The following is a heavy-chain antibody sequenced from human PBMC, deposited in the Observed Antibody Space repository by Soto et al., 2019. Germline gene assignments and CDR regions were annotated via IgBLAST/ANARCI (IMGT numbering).Heavy chain of an antibody. D-gene: IGHD1-7*01. J-gene: IGHJ5*02. CDR2: ISAYNGNT. V-gene: IGHV1-18*01. CDR3: ARVTEVGWNYGGWWFDP. CDR1: GYTFTSYG. Sequence: QVQLVQSGAEVKKPGASVKVSCKASGYTFTSYGISWVRQAPGQGLEWMGWISAYNGNTNYAQKLQGRVTMTTDTSTSTAYMELRSLGSDDTAVYYWARVTEVGWNYGGWWFDPWGQGTLVTVSS.